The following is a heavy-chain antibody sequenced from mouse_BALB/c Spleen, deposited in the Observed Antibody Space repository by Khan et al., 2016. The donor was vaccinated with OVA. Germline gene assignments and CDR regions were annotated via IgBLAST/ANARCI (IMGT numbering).Heavy chain of an antibody. Sequence: QVQLKESGAELVRPGTSVKLSCKTSGYIFTSYWIHWVKQRSGQGLEWIARIYPGTDNTYYNENFKDKATLTVDKSSSTVYLQLSSLKSEDSAVFFCAREEALYYFDYWGQGTTLTVSS. CDR3: AREEALYYFDY. CDR2: IYPGTDNT. J-gene: IGHJ2*01. D-gene: IGHD3-2*02. CDR1: GYIFTSYW. V-gene: IGHV1S132*01.